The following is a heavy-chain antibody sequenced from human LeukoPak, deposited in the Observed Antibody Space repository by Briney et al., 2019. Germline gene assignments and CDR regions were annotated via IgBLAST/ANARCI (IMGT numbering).Heavy chain of an antibody. CDR3: ARDYGRSGSYRWFDS. J-gene: IGHJ5*01. D-gene: IGHD1-26*01. CDR1: GFTFSSYA. CDR2: ISYDGSNK. Sequence: GRSLRLSCAASGFTFSSYAMHWVRQAPGKGLEGVAVISYDGSNKYYADSVKGRFTISRDNSKNTLYLQMNSLRAEDTAVYYCARDYGRSGSYRWFDSWGQGTLVTVSS. V-gene: IGHV3-30-3*01.